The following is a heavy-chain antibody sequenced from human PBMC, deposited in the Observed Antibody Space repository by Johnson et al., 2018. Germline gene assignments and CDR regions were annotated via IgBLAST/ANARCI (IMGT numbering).Heavy chain of an antibody. Sequence: VQLLESGPGLAKPSQTLSLTCTVSGGSISRNDYYWSWLRQPPGKGLEWIGYKNYSGSTYYNPSLKGRVTISVDTSKNQFPLKPRSVTAADTAVYYCARSPLVATGPYYYYYMDVWGKGTTVTVSS. CDR1: GGSISRNDYY. CDR3: ARSPLVATGPYYYYYMDV. V-gene: IGHV4-30-4*01. J-gene: IGHJ6*03. CDR2: KNYSGST. D-gene: IGHD1-1*01.